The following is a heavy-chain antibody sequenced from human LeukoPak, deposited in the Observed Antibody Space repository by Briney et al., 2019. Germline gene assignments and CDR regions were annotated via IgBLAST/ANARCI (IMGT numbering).Heavy chain of an antibody. J-gene: IGHJ4*02. Sequence: GGSLRLSCAASGFTFSNARMSWVRQAPGKGLEWVGRIKSKTDGGTTDYAAPVKGRFTISRDDSKNTLYLQMNSLKTEDTAVYYCTTDYSSGWYSPPSIDYWGQGTLVTVSS. V-gene: IGHV3-15*01. D-gene: IGHD6-19*01. CDR3: TTDYSSGWYSPPSIDY. CDR2: IKSKTDGGTT. CDR1: GFTFSNAR.